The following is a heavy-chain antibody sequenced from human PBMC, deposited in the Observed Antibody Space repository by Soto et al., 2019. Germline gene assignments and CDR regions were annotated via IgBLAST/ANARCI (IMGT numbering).Heavy chain of an antibody. D-gene: IGHD3-3*01. V-gene: IGHV3-30-3*01. CDR1: GFTFSSYA. CDR3: ARDWHPGTIFGWVIPYYFDY. J-gene: IGHJ4*02. Sequence: QVQLVESGGGVVQPGRSLRLSCAASGFTFSSYAMHWVRQAPGKGLEWVAVISYDGSNKYYADSVKGRFIISRDNSKNTLYLQLNSLRAEDTAVYYCARDWHPGTIFGWVIPYYFDYWGQGTLVTVSS. CDR2: ISYDGSNK.